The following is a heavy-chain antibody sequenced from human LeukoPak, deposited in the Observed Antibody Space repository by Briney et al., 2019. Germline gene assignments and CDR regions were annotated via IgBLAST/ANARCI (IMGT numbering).Heavy chain of an antibody. J-gene: IGHJ3*02. CDR3: ARDVRDAAHDAFDI. Sequence: SETLSLTCTVSGYSISSGYYWGWIRQPPGKGLEWIGSIYYSGSTYYNPSLKSRVTISVDTSKNQFSLKLSSVTAADTAVYYCARDVRDAAHDAFDIWGQGTMVTVSS. CDR1: GYSISSGYY. D-gene: IGHD6-25*01. V-gene: IGHV4-38-2*02. CDR2: IYYSGST.